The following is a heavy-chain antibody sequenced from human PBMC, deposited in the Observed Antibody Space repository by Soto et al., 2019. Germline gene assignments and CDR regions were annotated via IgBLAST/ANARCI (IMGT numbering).Heavy chain of an antibody. CDR1: GFTFGDYA. V-gene: IGHV3-49*04. D-gene: IGHD1-26*01. CDR2: IRSKAYGGTT. J-gene: IGHJ4*02. Sequence: PGGSLRLSCTASGFTFGDYAMSWVRQAPGKGLEWVGFIRSKAYGGTTEYAASVKGRFTISRDDSKSIAYLQMNSLKTEDTAVYYCTRGSGSWSPLDCWGQGTLVTVSS. CDR3: TRGSGSWSPLDC.